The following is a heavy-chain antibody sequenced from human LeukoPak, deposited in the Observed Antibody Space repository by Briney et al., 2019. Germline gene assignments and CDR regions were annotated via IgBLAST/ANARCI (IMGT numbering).Heavy chain of an antibody. CDR1: GFTFSTYA. Sequence: GGSLRLSCAASGFTFSTYAMSWVRQAPGKGLEWVSGISGSGGNTYYADSVKGRFTISRDNSKNTLYLQMNSLRAEDTAVYNCAKDLSPMTTVTTWFDYWGQGTLVTVSS. CDR2: ISGSGGNT. CDR3: AKDLSPMTTVTTWFDY. J-gene: IGHJ4*02. D-gene: IGHD4-17*01. V-gene: IGHV3-23*01.